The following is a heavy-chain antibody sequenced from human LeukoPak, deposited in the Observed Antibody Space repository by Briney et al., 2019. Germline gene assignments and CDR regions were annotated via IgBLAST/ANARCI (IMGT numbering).Heavy chain of an antibody. CDR1: GYSISSGFY. V-gene: IGHV4-38-2*02. CDR2: IYSSGST. J-gene: IGHJ4*02. CDR3: ARGDSGWYLGLGFDY. D-gene: IGHD6-19*01. Sequence: SGTLSLTCTVSGYSISSGFYWGWIRQPPGKGLEWIGSIYSSGSTYYNPSLKSRVTISVDTSKNQVSLKLRSVTAADTAVYYCARGDSGWYLGLGFDYWGQGTLVTVSS.